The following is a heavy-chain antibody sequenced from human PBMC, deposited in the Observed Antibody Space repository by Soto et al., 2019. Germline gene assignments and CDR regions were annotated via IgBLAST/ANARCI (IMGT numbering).Heavy chain of an antibody. V-gene: IGHV3-33*01. CDR1: GFTFSSHG. CDR3: AREIRPRYYDSSGYYV. CDR2: IWYDGSNK. J-gene: IGHJ4*02. D-gene: IGHD3-22*01. Sequence: GGSLRLSCAASGFTFSSHGMHWVRQAPGKGLEWVAVIWYDGSNKYYADSVKGRFTISRDNSKNTLYLQMNSLRAEDTAVYYCAREIRPRYYDSSGYYVWGQGTLVTVSS.